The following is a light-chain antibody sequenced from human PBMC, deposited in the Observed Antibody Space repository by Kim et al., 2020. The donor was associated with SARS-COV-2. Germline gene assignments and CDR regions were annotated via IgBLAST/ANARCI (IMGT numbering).Light chain of an antibody. Sequence: QSALTQPPSVSGSPGQSITISCTGSSSDIGGYSFVSWYQQHPGKAPKLLIYGVRSRPSGVSDRFSGSKSGNTASLTISGLQAEDEADYFCSSHASGSIVLFGGGTKLTVL. V-gene: IGLV2-14*03. CDR3: SSHASGSIVL. CDR1: SSDIGGYSF. J-gene: IGLJ3*02. CDR2: GVR.